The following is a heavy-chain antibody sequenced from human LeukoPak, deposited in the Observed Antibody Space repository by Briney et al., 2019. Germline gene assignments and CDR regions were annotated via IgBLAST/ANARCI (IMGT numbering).Heavy chain of an antibody. Sequence: ASVKVSCKASGYTFTAYYMHWVRQAPGQGLEWMGWINPNSGGTNYAQKFQGRVTMTRDTSLSTAYMELSRLGSDDTAVYYCARTGHYYDSSGYYSEYFQHWGQGTLVTVSS. D-gene: IGHD3-22*01. CDR1: GYTFTAYY. J-gene: IGHJ1*01. CDR3: ARTGHYYDSSGYYSEYFQH. CDR2: INPNSGGT. V-gene: IGHV1-2*02.